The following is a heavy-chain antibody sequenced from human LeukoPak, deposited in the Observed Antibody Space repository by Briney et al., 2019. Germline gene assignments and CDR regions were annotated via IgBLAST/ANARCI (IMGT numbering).Heavy chain of an antibody. CDR1: GFTFSDYY. J-gene: IGHJ6*03. CDR3: ARILEGYSYYMDA. CDR2: ISGSGTIT. V-gene: IGHV3-11*04. Sequence: GGSLRLSCAASGFTFSDYYMAWIRQAPGKGLNWVSYISGSGTITYYADSLKGRFTISRDNAKNSLFLQMDSLRAEDTAVYYCARILEGYSYYMDAWGKGTTVIVSS.